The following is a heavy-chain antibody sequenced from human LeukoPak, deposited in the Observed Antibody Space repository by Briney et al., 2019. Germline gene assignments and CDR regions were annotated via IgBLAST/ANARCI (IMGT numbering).Heavy chain of an antibody. D-gene: IGHD2/OR15-2a*01. CDR3: ATTTDYFDY. V-gene: IGHV3-30*03. J-gene: IGHJ4*02. Sequence: GGSLRLSCAASGFTFSNYGMHWVRQAPGKGLEWVAVISYDGSNKYYADSVKGRFTISRDNSKNTLYLQMNSLRAEDTAVYYCATTTDYFDYWGQGTLVTVSS. CDR1: GFTFSNYG. CDR2: ISYDGSNK.